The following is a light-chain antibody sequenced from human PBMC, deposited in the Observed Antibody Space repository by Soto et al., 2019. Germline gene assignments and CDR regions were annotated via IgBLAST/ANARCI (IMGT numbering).Light chain of an antibody. Sequence: DIHLNHTPSNVSLSLTVRVTITCRASQSISSWLAWYQQKPGKAPKLLIYKASSLESGAPSRFSGSGSGTEFTLTISSLQPDDFATYYCQQDNSNSRTFGQGTNVDIK. CDR2: KAS. CDR3: QQDNSNSRT. J-gene: IGKJ1*01. V-gene: IGKV1-5*03. CDR1: QSISSW.